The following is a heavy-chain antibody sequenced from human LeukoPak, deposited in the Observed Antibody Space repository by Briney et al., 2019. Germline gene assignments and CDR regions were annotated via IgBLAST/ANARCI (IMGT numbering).Heavy chain of an antibody. J-gene: IGHJ4*02. Sequence: GGSLRLSCAASGFTFSSYDMSWVRQAPGKGLEWVSGISGSGVTTYYADSVKGRFTISRDNSKNTLYLQMNSLRAEDTAVYYCARLNSWNYRGLLDYWGQGTLVTVSS. D-gene: IGHD1-7*01. CDR3: ARLNSWNYRGLLDY. V-gene: IGHV3-23*01. CDR2: ISGSGVTT. CDR1: GFTFSSYD.